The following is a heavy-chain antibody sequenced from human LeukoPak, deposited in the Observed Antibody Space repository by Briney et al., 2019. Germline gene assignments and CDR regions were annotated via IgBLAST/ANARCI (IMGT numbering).Heavy chain of an antibody. CDR3: AKEQREPNSGGPLDY. J-gene: IGHJ4*02. V-gene: IGHV3-7*03. CDR2: IKQDGSEK. D-gene: IGHD7-27*01. CDR1: GFTFSSYW. Sequence: GGSLRLSCAASGFTFSSYWMSWVRQAPGKGLEWVANIKQDGSEKYYVDSVKGRFTISRDNAKNSLYLQMNSLRAEDTAVYYCAKEQREPNSGGPLDYWGQGTLVTVSS.